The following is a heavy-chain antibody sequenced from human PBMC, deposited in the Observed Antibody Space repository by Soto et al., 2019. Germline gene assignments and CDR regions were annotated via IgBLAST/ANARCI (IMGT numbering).Heavy chain of an antibody. J-gene: IGHJ4*02. CDR1: GYTFTGHY. Sequence: ASVKVSCKASGYTFTGHYIHWVRQAPEQGPEWMGEIGPESGATRYAQKFQGRVTMTRDTSITTVYMELKNLSPDDTAVYYCGRGRSGQIVVVYWGQGTPVTVSS. D-gene: IGHD1-26*01. CDR3: GRGRSGQIVVVY. V-gene: IGHV1-2*02. CDR2: IGPESGAT.